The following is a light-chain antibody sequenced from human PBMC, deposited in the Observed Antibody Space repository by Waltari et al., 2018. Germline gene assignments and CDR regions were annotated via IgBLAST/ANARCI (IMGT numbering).Light chain of an antibody. Sequence: QSVLIQPPSASGTPGQRVPISCSAPGSNTGRNTLHWSQQFPGSAPKLVIYSNDKRPSGVSDRFSGSRSGTSASLAISGLQSEDEADYYCSTWDDSLNGHVVFGGGTQLTV. CDR3: STWDDSLNGHVV. CDR2: SND. CDR1: GSNTGRNT. J-gene: IGLJ2*01. V-gene: IGLV1-44*01.